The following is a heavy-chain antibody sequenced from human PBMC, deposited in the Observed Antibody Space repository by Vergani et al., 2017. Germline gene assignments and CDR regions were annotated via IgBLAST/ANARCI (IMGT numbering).Heavy chain of an antibody. CDR3: AREWGTRSRHETKNYYYMDV. J-gene: IGHJ6*03. D-gene: IGHD1-1*01. V-gene: IGHV1-18*01. CDR1: GYTFTSYG. CDR2: ISAYNGNT. Sequence: QVQLVQSGAEVKKPGASVKVSCKASGYTFTSYGISWVRQAPGQGLEWMGWISAYNGNTNYAQKLQGRVTMTTDTSTSTAYMELRSLRSDDTAVYYCAREWGTRSRHETKNYYYMDVWGKGTTVTVSS.